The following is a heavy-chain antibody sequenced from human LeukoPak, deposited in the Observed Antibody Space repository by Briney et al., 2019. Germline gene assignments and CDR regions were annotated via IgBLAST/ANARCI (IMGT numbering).Heavy chain of an antibody. V-gene: IGHV4-59*08. CDR3: ARPQQLGRDAFDI. J-gene: IGHJ3*02. CDR1: GGSISSYY. CDR2: IYYSGST. Sequence: ASETLSLTCTVSGGSISSYYWSWIRQPPGKGLEWIGYIYYSGSTNYNPSLKSRVTISVDTSKNQFSLKLSSVTAADTAVYYCARPQQLGRDAFDIWGQGTMVTVSS. D-gene: IGHD6-13*01.